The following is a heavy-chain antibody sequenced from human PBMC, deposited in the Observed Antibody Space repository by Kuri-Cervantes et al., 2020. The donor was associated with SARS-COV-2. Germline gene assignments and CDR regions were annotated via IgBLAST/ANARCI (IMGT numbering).Heavy chain of an antibody. CDR2: ISYDGSNK. CDR3: ARDRGYCSSTSCFFDY. D-gene: IGHD2-2*01. Sequence: GGSLRLSCAASGFTFSSYATHWVRRAPGKGLEWVAVISYDGSNKYYADSVKGRFTISRDNSKNTLYLQMNSLRAEDTAVYYCARDRGYCSSTSCFFDYWGQGTLVTVSS. V-gene: IGHV3-30-3*01. J-gene: IGHJ4*02. CDR1: GFTFSSYA.